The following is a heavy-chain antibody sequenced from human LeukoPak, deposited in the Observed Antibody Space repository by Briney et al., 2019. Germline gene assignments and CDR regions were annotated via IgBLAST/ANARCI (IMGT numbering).Heavy chain of an antibody. CDR2: TNHSGST. CDR1: GGSFSGYY. Sequence: SETLSLTCAVYGGSFSGYYWSWIRQPPGKGLEWIGETNHSGSTNYNPSLKSRVTISVDTSKNQFSLKLSSVTAADTAVYYCARGYQLLHSYNWFAHWGQGTLVTVSS. D-gene: IGHD2-2*01. V-gene: IGHV4-34*01. CDR3: ARGYQLLHSYNWFAH. J-gene: IGHJ5*02.